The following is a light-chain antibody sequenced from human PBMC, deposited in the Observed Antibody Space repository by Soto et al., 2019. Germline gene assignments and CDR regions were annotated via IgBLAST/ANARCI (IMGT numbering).Light chain of an antibody. J-gene: IGKJ4*01. CDR3: QQLNNYPPLT. CDR1: QGIGSS. Sequence: DIPLTQSPSFLSASVGDRVTITCRASQGIGSSLAWYQQEPGKAPKLLIYAASTLHSGVPPRFSGSGSGTEFTLTISSLQPEDFATYYCQQLNNYPPLTFGGGTKVEIK. CDR2: AAS. V-gene: IGKV1-9*01.